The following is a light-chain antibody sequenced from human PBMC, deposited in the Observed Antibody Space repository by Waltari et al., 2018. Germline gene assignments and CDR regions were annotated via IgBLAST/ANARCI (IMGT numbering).Light chain of an antibody. CDR3: QKYGTLPAT. CDR1: HSISKY. V-gene: IGKV3-20*01. J-gene: IGKJ1*01. CDR2: DAS. Sequence: EIMLTQSPGTLSLSPGERATLSCRASHSISKYLAWYQQKPGQAPGLLIYDASVRATGIPDRFSGSGSGTDFSLTINRLEPEDFAVYYCQKYGTLPATFGQGTKVEIK.